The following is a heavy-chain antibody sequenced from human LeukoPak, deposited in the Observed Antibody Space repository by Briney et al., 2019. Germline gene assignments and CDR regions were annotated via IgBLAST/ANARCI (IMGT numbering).Heavy chain of an antibody. CDR1: GFTFSSCG. J-gene: IGHJ4*02. D-gene: IGHD1-14*01. Sequence: KTGGSLRLSCAASGFTFSSCGSNWVRQAPGKGLEWVSSIGPTGTDRYYADSVRGRFTISRDNAKNSMYLQTDSLRDEDTAVYYCATETIGRHYDYWGQGTLLTVSS. CDR3: ATETIGRHYDY. CDR2: IGPTGTDR. V-gene: IGHV3-21*01.